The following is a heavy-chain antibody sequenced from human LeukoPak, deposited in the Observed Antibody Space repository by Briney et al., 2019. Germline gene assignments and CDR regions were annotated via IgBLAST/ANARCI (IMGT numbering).Heavy chain of an antibody. D-gene: IGHD3-3*01. Sequence: ASVKVSCKASGYTFTGYYMHWVRQAPGQGLEWMGWINPNSGGTNYAQKFQGRVTMTRDTSISTAYMELSRLRSDDTAVYYCARDLDLREGGIDYWGLGTLVTVSS. CDR2: INPNSGGT. CDR3: ARDLDLREGGIDY. CDR1: GYTFTGYY. V-gene: IGHV1-2*02. J-gene: IGHJ4*02.